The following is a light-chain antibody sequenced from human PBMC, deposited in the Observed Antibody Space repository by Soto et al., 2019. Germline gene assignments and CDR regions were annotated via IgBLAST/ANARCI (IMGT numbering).Light chain of an antibody. CDR1: QGISSA. J-gene: IGKJ4*01. Sequence: AIQLTQSPSSLSASVGDRVTITCRANQGISSALAWYQHKPGKAPKLLISHASSLESGVPSRFSGSGSGTDFTLTINSLQPEDFATYHCQQFNTYPTFGGGTKVEIK. V-gene: IGKV1-13*02. CDR3: QQFNTYPT. CDR2: HAS.